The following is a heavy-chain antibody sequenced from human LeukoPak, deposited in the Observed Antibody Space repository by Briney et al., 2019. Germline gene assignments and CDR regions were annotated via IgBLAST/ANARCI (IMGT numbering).Heavy chain of an antibody. V-gene: IGHV4-39*07. CDR2: VYYTATT. CDR1: GDSITNINYY. D-gene: IGHD6-13*01. J-gene: IGHJ5*02. Sequence: PSETLSLTCSVSGDSITNINYYWGWIRQPPGKGMEWIATVYYTATTYSNPSLKSRVAISVDSSKNEVSLKVTSVTAADTAVYYCARDPVAGTGTDTWGQGTLVTVSS. CDR3: ARDPVAGTGTDT.